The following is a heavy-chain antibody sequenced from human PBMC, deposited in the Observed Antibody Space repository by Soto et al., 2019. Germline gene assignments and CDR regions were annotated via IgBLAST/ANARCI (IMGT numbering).Heavy chain of an antibody. Sequence: VQLVQSGAEVKKPGSSVKVSCTTSGDILSGYTFSWVRQAPGQGLEWMGRIIPIIGAPFFTQKFQDTVAFTADISTNTVYMDLRSLTSEDTAVYYCARVSGTTEWTRGMDVWGTGTTVTVSS. CDR3: ARVSGTTEWTRGMDV. D-gene: IGHD1-1*01. CDR1: GDILSGYT. V-gene: IGHV1-69*08. J-gene: IGHJ6*04. CDR2: IIPIIGAP.